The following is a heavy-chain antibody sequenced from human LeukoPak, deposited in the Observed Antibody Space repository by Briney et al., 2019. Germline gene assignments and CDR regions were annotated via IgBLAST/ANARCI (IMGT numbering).Heavy chain of an antibody. CDR2: ISAYNGNT. CDR3: ARDLRSYCSSTSCYHGWFDP. J-gene: IGHJ5*02. CDR1: GYTFTSYG. D-gene: IGHD2-2*01. Sequence: ATVKVSCKASGYTFTSYGISWVRQAPGQGLEWMGWISAYNGNTNYAQKLQGRVTMTTDTSTSTAYMELRSLRSDDTAVYYCARDLRSYCSSTSCYHGWFDPWGQGTLVTVSS. V-gene: IGHV1-18*01.